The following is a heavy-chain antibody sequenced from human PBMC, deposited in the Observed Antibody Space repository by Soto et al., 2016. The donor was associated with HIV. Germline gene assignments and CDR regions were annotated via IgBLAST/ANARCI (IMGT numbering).Heavy chain of an antibody. CDR2: INWNGGSP. CDR1: GFTFDDYG. J-gene: IGHJ2*01. V-gene: IGHV3-20*04. Sequence: EVQLVESGGGVVRPGGSLRLSCAASGFTFDDYGMSWVRQAPGKGLEWVSGINWNGGSPSYADSVKGRFTISRDNAKNSLYLQMNSLRAEDTALYYCARDTEGGCGGDCTGRLGWYFDLWGRGTLVTASS. D-gene: IGHD2-21*01. CDR3: ARDTEGGCGGDCTGRLGWYFDL.